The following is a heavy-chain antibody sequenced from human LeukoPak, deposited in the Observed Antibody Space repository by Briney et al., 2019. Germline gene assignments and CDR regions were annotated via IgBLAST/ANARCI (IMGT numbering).Heavy chain of an antibody. CDR2: VKNEGSRT. Sequence: GGSLRLSCAASGFMFNSYWTHWVRQAPGTGLVWVSRVKNEGSRTDYAASVKDRPSIARDKAKSKLYLQMNSLRAEDTAMNYCAKARGAPEDYWGKGTRVTVSS. CDR3: AKARGAPEDY. CDR1: GFMFNSYW. J-gene: IGHJ4*02. V-gene: IGHV3-74*01. D-gene: IGHD1-26*01.